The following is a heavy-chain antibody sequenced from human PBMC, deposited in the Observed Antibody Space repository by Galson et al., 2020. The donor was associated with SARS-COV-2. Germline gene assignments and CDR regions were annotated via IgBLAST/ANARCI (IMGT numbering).Heavy chain of an antibody. CDR3: AKDMHMDLAAAAPDS. Sequence: GGSLRLSCAASGFAFDDYAMHWVRQPPGKGLEWVSGINWNSRSIGYADSVKGRFTISRDNAKNSLYLQMNSLTTEDTAFYYCAKDMHMDLAAAAPDSWGPGTLVTVSS. D-gene: IGHD6-13*01. V-gene: IGHV3-9*01. J-gene: IGHJ4*02. CDR1: GFAFDDYA. CDR2: INWNSRSI.